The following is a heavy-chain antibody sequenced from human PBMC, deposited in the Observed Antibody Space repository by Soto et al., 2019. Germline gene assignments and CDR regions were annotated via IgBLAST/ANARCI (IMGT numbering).Heavy chain of an antibody. CDR2: ISSSSNTI. D-gene: IGHD6-13*01. J-gene: IGHJ5*02. CDR3: ARHPERIAQIGWFDP. CDR1: GFTSSSYS. V-gene: IGHV3-48*01. Sequence: EVQLVESGGGLVQPGGSLRLSCAASGFTSSSYSMNWVRQAPGKGLEWVSYISSSSNTIHYADSVKGRFTISIDNAKTSLYLQMNSLTADDTAVYYCARHPERIAQIGWFDPWGQGTLVTVSS.